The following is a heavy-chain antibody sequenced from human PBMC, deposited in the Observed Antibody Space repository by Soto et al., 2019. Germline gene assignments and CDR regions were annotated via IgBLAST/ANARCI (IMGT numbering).Heavy chain of an antibody. J-gene: IGHJ4*02. CDR1: GGSISSGGYY. CDR2: IYYSGST. V-gene: IGHV4-31*03. CDR3: ARINGSGSYFSYYFDY. Sequence: KPSETLSLTCTVSGGSISSGGYYWSWIRQHPGKGLEWIGYIYYSGSTYYNPSLKSRVTISVDTSKNQFSLKLSSVTAADTAVYYCARINGSGSYFSYYFDYWRQGTLVNVFS. D-gene: IGHD3-10*01.